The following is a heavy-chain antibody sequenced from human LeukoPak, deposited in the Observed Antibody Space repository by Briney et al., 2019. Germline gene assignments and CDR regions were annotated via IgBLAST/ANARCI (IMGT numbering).Heavy chain of an antibody. CDR3: AREIVVITTFHYYYYMDV. D-gene: IGHD3-22*01. J-gene: IGHJ6*03. Sequence: GGSLRLSCAASGFTFSSYWMSWVRQAPGKGLEWVANIKQDGSEKYYVDSVKGRFTISRDNAKNSLYLQMNSLRAEDTAVYYCAREIVVITTFHYYYYMDVWGKGTTVTISS. V-gene: IGHV3-7*01. CDR1: GFTFSSYW. CDR2: IKQDGSEK.